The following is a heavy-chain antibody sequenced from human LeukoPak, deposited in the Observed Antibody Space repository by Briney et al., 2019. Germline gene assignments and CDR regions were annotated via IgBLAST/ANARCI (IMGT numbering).Heavy chain of an antibody. D-gene: IGHD2-15*01. Sequence: PGGSLRLSCAASGFTFSSYAMHWVRQAPGKGLEWVAVMSFDGSYKYYADSVKGRFTISRDTSKNTQYLQMNSLRAEDTAVYYCAKSSDFVLGSPDYWGQGTLVTVSS. V-gene: IGHV3-30*18. J-gene: IGHJ4*02. CDR2: MSFDGSYK. CDR3: AKSSDFVLGSPDY. CDR1: GFTFSSYA.